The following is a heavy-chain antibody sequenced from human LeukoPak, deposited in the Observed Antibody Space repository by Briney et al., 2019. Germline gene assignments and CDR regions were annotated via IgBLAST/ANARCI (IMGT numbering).Heavy chain of an antibody. CDR1: GFTFSSHG. V-gene: IGHV3-23*01. J-gene: IGHJ4*02. D-gene: IGHD3-22*01. CDR2: ISGSGDNT. CDR3: AKGGPITYYYDSSGSFDY. Sequence: GGSLRLSCAASGFTFSSHGMSWVRQAPGKGLEWVSTISGSGDNTYYADSVKGRFTISRDNSKNTLYLQMNSLRAEDTAVYYCAKGGPITYYYDSSGSFDYWGQGTLVTVSS.